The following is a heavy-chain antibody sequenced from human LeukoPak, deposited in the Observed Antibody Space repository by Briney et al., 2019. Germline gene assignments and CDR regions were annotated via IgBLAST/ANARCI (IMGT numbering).Heavy chain of an antibody. V-gene: IGHV3-15*01. D-gene: IGHD3-16*01. J-gene: IGHJ4*02. CDR1: GFTFSNAW. CDR2: INSKSNGGTT. CDR3: ARGGGNCLDY. Sequence: PGGSLRLSCAASGFTFSNAWMSWVRQAPGKGLEWVGRINSKSNGGTTDYAAPVKGRFTISRDDSKNTLYLQMNSLKTEDTAVYYCARGGGNCLDYWGQGTLVAVSS.